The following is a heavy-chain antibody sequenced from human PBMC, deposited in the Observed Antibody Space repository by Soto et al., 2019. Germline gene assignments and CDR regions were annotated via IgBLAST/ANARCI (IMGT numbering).Heavy chain of an antibody. Sequence: PGGSLRLSCTVSGFTFSSYGMNWVRQAPGKGLEWVSYISYSTSTIYYADSVKGRFTISRDNAKNSLYLQMNSLRDEDTAVYYCARDGPEVAASSGYWSVGGMDVWGQGTMVTVSS. V-gene: IGHV3-48*02. CDR2: ISYSTSTI. CDR3: ARDGPEVAASSGYWSVGGMDV. D-gene: IGHD3-22*01. CDR1: GFTFSSYG. J-gene: IGHJ6*02.